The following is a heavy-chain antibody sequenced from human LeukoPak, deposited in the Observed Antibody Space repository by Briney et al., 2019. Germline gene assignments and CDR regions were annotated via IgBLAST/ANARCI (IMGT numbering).Heavy chain of an antibody. Sequence: SQTPSLTCTVSGASISSYYWSWLRQPPGKGLEWLAYIYYTGITNHNPSLKSRVTISVDTSKNQLSLKLNSVTAADTAVYYCARHYSSGTYPLDSWGQGTLVTVSS. CDR2: IYYTGIT. D-gene: IGHD3-10*01. CDR1: GASISSYY. V-gene: IGHV4-59*01. CDR3: ARHYSSGTYPLDS. J-gene: IGHJ4*02.